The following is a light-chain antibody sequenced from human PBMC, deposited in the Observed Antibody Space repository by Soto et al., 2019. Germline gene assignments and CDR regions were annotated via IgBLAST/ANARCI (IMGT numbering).Light chain of an antibody. Sequence: DIQMTQSPSTLPASIGDIVTITCRASQPISTWLAWYQQKPGKAPHLLIHDASRLSSGVPSRFAGGGSGTVFTLTISRLQPDDFSTYYCQHYDDYSYSFGQGTRLEIK. J-gene: IGKJ2*01. CDR2: DAS. V-gene: IGKV1-5*01. CDR3: QHYDDYSYS. CDR1: QPISTW.